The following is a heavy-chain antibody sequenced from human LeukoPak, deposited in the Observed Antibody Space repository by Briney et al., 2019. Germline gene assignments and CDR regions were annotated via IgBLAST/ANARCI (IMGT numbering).Heavy chain of an antibody. CDR1: GFTFSSYS. V-gene: IGHV3-21*01. CDR3: ALTSTGVTIFGVPSLDY. D-gene: IGHD3-3*01. Sequence: GGSLRLSCAASGFTFSSYSMNWVRQAPGKGLEWVSSISSSSSYIYYADSVKGRFTISRDNAKKSLYLQMNSLRAEDTAVYYCALTSTGVTIFGVPSLDYWGQGTLVTVSS. J-gene: IGHJ4*02. CDR2: ISSSSSYI.